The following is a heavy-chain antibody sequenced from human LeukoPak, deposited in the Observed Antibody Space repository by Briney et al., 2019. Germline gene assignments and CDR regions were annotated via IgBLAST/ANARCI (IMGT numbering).Heavy chain of an antibody. V-gene: IGHV3-9*03. Sequence: GGSLRLSCAASGFTFDDYAMHWFRQAPGKGLEWVSGISWNSGSIGYADSVKGRFTISRDNAKNSLYLQMNSLRAEDMALYYCAKDMGPDGSGYPFDYWGQGTLVTVSS. CDR2: ISWNSGSI. J-gene: IGHJ4*02. CDR3: AKDMGPDGSGYPFDY. D-gene: IGHD3-22*01. CDR1: GFTFDDYA.